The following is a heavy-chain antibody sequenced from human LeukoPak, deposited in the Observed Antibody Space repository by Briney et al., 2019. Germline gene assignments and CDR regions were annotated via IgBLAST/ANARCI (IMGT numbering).Heavy chain of an antibody. CDR3: AKTIQLWGTNWFDP. D-gene: IGHD5-18*01. CDR1: GFTFISYA. J-gene: IGHJ5*02. V-gene: IGHV3-23*01. CDR2: ISGSGGST. Sequence: PGGSLRLSCAASGFTFISYAMSWVRQAPGKGLEWVSAISGSGGSTYYADSVKGRFTISRDNSKNTLYLQMNSLRAEDTAVYYCAKTIQLWGTNWFDPWGQGTLVTVSS.